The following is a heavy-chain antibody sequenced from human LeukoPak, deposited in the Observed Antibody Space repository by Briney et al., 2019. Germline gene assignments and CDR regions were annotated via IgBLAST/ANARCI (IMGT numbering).Heavy chain of an antibody. Sequence: PRGSLRLSCAASGFTFSSYSMNWVRQAPGKGLEWVSSISSSSSYIYYADSVKGRFTISRDNAKNSLYLQMNSLRAEDTAVYYCARESVVPPTRVDYWGQGTLVTVSS. CDR1: GFTFSSYS. D-gene: IGHD2-15*01. CDR3: ARESVVPPTRVDY. J-gene: IGHJ4*02. V-gene: IGHV3-21*01. CDR2: ISSSSSYI.